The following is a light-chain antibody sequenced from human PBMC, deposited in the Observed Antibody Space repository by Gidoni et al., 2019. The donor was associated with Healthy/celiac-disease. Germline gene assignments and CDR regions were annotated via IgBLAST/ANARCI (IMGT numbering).Light chain of an antibody. CDR1: SSDVGGYNY. V-gene: IGLV2-14*01. CDR2: EVS. Sequence: PGQSTTISCTGTSSDVGGYNYVSWYQQHPGKAPKLMIYEVSNRPSGVSNRFSGSKSGNTASLTISGLQAEDEADYYCSSYTSSSTYVVFGGGTKLTVL. J-gene: IGLJ2*01. CDR3: SSYTSSSTYVV.